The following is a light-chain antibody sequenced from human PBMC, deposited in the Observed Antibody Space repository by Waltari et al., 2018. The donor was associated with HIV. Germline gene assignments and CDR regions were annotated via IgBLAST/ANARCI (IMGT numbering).Light chain of an antibody. CDR2: TAS. Sequence: DIQMTQAPSTLSASVGDRVTITCRASQSISTWLDWYQQKPGEAPKLLISTASTLETGVPSRFSGSGSGTEFTLTISSLQPDDFATYFCQHYTIYPYTFGQGTKLDVK. J-gene: IGKJ2*01. V-gene: IGKV1-5*03. CDR3: QHYTIYPYT. CDR1: QSISTW.